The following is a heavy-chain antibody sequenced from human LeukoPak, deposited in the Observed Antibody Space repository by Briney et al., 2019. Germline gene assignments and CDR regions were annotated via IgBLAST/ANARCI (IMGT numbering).Heavy chain of an antibody. CDR3: ASPGKAAAGTYLYHYVGV. V-gene: IGHV1-69*02. CDR1: GGTFSSYT. D-gene: IGHD6-13*01. CDR2: IIPILGIA. Sequence: SVKVSCEASGGTFSSYTISWVRQAPGQGLEWMGRIIPILGIANYAQKFQGRVTITADKSTSTAYMELSSLRSEDTAVYYCASPGKAAAGTYLYHYVGVRGKGNTVTVSS. J-gene: IGHJ6*03.